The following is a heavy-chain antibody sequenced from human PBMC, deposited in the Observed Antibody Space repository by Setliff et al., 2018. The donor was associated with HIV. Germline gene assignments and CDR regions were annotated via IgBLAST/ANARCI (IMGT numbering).Heavy chain of an antibody. Sequence: SGPTLVNPTQTLTLTCTFSGFSLSTSGVGAGWIRQPPGKALEWLALIYWDDDKRYSPSLKSRLTITKDTSKNQVVLTMTKMDPVDTGTYYCAHTTSFDFWTPGPMDVWGKGTTVTVSS. CDR3: AHTTSFDFWTPGPMDV. V-gene: IGHV2-5*02. D-gene: IGHD3-3*01. CDR2: IYWDDDK. J-gene: IGHJ6*03. CDR1: GFSLSTSGVG.